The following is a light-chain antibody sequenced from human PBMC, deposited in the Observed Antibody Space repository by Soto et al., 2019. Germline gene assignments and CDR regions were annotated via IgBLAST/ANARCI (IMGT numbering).Light chain of an antibody. CDR3: QQYQSSLKT. V-gene: IGKV3-20*01. CDR2: GAS. CDR1: QSISSTY. J-gene: IGKJ1*01. Sequence: EIVLTQSPGTLSVSPGERATLSCRASQSISSTYLAWYQQKPGQAPRLLIYGASNRATGIPDRFSGSGSGTDFTRTRSRLEPEDFAMYYCQQYQSSLKTFGQGTKVE.